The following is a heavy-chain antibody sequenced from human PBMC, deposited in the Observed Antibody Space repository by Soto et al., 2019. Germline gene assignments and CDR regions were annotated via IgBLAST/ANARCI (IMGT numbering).Heavy chain of an antibody. CDR3: VKDSSYDYGDPYYFDH. D-gene: IGHD4-17*01. Sequence: EVQLVESGGGLLQPGRSLRLSCAASGFTFDDYAMHWVRQAPGKGLEWVSGISWNSGSIDYADSVKGRFTISRDNAKNSLYLQMNSLRADDTALYYCVKDSSYDYGDPYYFDHWGQGTLVTVSS. V-gene: IGHV3-9*01. CDR2: ISWNSGSI. J-gene: IGHJ4*02. CDR1: GFTFDDYA.